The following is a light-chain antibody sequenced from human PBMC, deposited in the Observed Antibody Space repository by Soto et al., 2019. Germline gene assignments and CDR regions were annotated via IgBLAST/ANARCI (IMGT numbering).Light chain of an antibody. CDR2: GAS. V-gene: IGKV3-20*01. Sequence: IGLTKSPGTVSLSPGERATLSCRASQSIGSDFLAWYQQKPGQAPRLLIYGASTRATGIPDRFSGSGSGTDFTLTISRLEPEDFAVYYCQRYGTSPLFTFAPGTKVDIK. CDR3: QRYGTSPLFT. CDR1: QSIGSDF. J-gene: IGKJ3*01.